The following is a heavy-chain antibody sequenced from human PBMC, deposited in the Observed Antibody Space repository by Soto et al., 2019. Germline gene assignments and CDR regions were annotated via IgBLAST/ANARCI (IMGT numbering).Heavy chain of an antibody. CDR3: ARDRADIVTNHHPMFDS. Sequence: PGGSLRLSCAASGFTFSGHWMHWLRQPPGKGLLWVARIKDDGSSTKYADSVKGRFTISRDNARDTLYLQMNGLIAEDTAIYYCARDRADIVTNHHPMFDSWGLGTLVTVSS. J-gene: IGHJ4*02. D-gene: IGHD3-16*02. V-gene: IGHV3-74*01. CDR2: IKDDGSST. CDR1: GFTFSGHW.